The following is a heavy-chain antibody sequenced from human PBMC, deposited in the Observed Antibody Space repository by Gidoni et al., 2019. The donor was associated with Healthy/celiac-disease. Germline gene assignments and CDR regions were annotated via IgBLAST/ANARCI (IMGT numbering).Heavy chain of an antibody. V-gene: IGHV7-4-1*02. CDR2: LNTNTGKP. Sequence: QVQLVQSGSELKKPGASVEVSCKASGYTFTSYALNWVRQAPGQGLEWMGWLNTNTGKPTYAQGVTGRFVLSLDTSVSTAYLQISSLKAEDTAVYYCARGGGCSSTSCYVHWFDPWGQGTLVTVSS. CDR1: GYTFTSYA. J-gene: IGHJ5*02. CDR3: ARGGGCSSTSCYVHWFDP. D-gene: IGHD2-2*01.